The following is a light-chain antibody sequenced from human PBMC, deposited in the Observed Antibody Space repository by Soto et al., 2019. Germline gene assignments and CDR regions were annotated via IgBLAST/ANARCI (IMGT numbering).Light chain of an antibody. V-gene: IGKV1-5*03. Sequence: DIQMTQSPSTLSGSVGDRVTITFRASQTISSWLAWYQQKPGKAPKLLIYKASTLKSGVPSRFSGSGSGTDFTLTISSLQPEDFATYYCQQSYSTPPWTFGQGTKVDNK. J-gene: IGKJ1*01. CDR1: QTISSW. CDR2: KAS. CDR3: QQSYSTPPWT.